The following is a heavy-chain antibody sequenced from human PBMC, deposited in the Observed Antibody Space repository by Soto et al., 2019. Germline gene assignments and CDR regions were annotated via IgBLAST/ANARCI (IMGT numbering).Heavy chain of an antibody. CDR2: FYYGEPT. D-gene: IGHD2-21*02. V-gene: IGHV4-59*01. J-gene: IGHJ4*02. CDR3: ARGTYCGTDCYWTLDF. CDR1: GASITDSF. Sequence: QVHLQESGPGLVKPSETLSLTCTVAGASITDSFWTWIRQPPGKGLEWIGYFYYGEPTNKRSALNSRFTVSVDTSKSQFSLKVTSVTTADTAVYYCARGTYCGTDCYWTLDFWGQGKMVTVSS.